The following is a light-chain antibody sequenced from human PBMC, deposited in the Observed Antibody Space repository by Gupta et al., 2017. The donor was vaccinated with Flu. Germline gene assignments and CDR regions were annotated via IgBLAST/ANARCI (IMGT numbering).Light chain of an antibody. CDR1: SSDVGGYNY. CDR2: EVS. J-gene: IGLJ2*01. Sequence: QSALTQPASVSGSPGQSITISCTGTSSDVGGYNYVSWYQQHPGKAPKLMSYEVSNRPSGVSSRSAASKSGKTALTTTSGLQADDDAYYYCSSYTRSSTVVFGGGTKLTVL. V-gene: IGLV2-14*01. CDR3: SSYTRSSTVV.